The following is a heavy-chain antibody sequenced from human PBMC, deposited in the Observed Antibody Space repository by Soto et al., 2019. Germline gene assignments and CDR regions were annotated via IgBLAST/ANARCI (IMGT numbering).Heavy chain of an antibody. V-gene: IGHV3-53*01. D-gene: IGHD4-4*01. CDR2: IYSGGST. CDR1: GFTVSSNY. Sequence: PGGSLRLSCAASGFTVSSNYMSWVRQAPGKGLEWVSVIYSGGSTYYADSVKGRFTISRDNSKNTLYLQVNSLRAEDTAVYYCARDRLQPSYYYYGMDVWGQGTTVTVSS. CDR3: ARDRLQPSYYYYGMDV. J-gene: IGHJ6*02.